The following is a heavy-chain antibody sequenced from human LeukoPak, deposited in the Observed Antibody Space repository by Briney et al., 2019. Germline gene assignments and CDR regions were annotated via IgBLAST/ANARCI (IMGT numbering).Heavy chain of an antibody. CDR3: AKERFQLPFFDS. D-gene: IGHD2-2*01. V-gene: IGHV3-9*01. J-gene: IGHJ4*02. CDR1: GFTFDDYA. Sequence: PGGSLRLSCPASGFTFDDYAMHWVRQAPGKGLEWLSSINWNSRDISYADSVKGRFTISRDNARNSLFLQMNSLRAEDTALYYCAKERFQLPFFDSWGQGTLVTVSS. CDR2: INWNSRDI.